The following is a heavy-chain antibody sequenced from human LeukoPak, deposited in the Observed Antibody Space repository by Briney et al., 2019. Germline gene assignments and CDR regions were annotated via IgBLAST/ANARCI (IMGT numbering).Heavy chain of an antibody. V-gene: IGHV3-23*01. CDR1: GFTFSRHA. J-gene: IGHJ4*02. CDR2: ISIDGDGK. CDR3: ATRYDSSGYFVY. D-gene: IGHD3-22*01. Sequence: GGSLRLSCAASGFTFSRHAMSWVRQAPGKGLEWVSSISIDGDGKYYADSVKGRVTISRDNSKNTLYLQMNSLRAEDTAVYFCATRYDSSGYFVYWGLGTLVTVSS.